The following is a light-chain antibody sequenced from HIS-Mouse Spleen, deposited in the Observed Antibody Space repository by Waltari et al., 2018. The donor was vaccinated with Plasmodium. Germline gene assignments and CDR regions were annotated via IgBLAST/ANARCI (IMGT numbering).Light chain of an antibody. Sequence: QSALTQPASVSGSPGQSIPIPCIGTSSDAGSDNLVSWYQQHPGKAPKLMIYEGSKRPSGFSNRFSGSKSGNTASLTISGLQAEDEADYYCCSYAGSSTLVFGGGTKLTVL. CDR2: EGS. CDR3: CSYAGSSTLV. CDR1: SSDAGSDNL. J-gene: IGLJ3*02. V-gene: IGLV2-23*01.